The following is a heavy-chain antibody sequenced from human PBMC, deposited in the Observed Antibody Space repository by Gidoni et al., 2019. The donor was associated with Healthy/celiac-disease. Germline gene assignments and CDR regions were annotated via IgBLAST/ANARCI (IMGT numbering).Heavy chain of an antibody. CDR2: IYPGDSDT. D-gene: IGHD1-26*01. V-gene: IGHV5-51*01. CDR3: ATSRGPVGAPDAFDI. Sequence: EVQLVQSGAEVKQPGESLKISCQGSGYSFTSYWIGWVRQMPGKGLEWMGIIYPGDSDTRYSPSFQGQVTISADKSISTAYLQWSSLKASDTAMYYCATSRGPVGAPDAFDIWGQGTMVTVSS. CDR1: GYSFTSYW. J-gene: IGHJ3*02.